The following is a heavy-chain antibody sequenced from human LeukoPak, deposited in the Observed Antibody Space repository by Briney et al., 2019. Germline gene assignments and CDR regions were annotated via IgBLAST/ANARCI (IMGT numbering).Heavy chain of an antibody. CDR1: GFTFSSYS. CDR3: AREGYYGALDV. Sequence: PGGSLRLSCAAAGFTFSSYSMKWVRQAPGKGLEWISYISSSITSIQYADSVKGRFTISRDNAKNSLCLQMNGLRDEDMAIYYCAREGYYGALDVWGRGTMVTVSS. D-gene: IGHD3-10*01. J-gene: IGHJ3*01. CDR2: ISSSITSI. V-gene: IGHV3-48*02.